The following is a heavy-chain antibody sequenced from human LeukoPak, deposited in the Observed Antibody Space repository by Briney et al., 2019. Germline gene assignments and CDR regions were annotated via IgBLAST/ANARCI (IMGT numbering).Heavy chain of an antibody. CDR2: ISGSGGGT. J-gene: IGHJ4*02. CDR1: GFTFSNYA. CDR3: AKWKTMAYYDY. Sequence: QSGGSLRLSCAASGFTFSNYAMSWVRQAPGKGLEWVSGISGSGGGTYYADSVKGRFTISRDNSKNTLYLQMNSLRAEDTAVYYCAKWKTMAYYDYWGQGTLVTVSS. V-gene: IGHV3-23*01. D-gene: IGHD4/OR15-4a*01.